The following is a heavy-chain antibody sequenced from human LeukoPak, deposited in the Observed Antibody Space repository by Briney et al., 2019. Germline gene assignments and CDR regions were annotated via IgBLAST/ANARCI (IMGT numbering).Heavy chain of an antibody. Sequence: PGGSLRLSCAASGFTFSSYWMNWVRQAPGKGLEWVSVIYSGGSTYYADSVKGRFTISRDNSKNTLYLQMNSLRAEDTAVYYCARASYYYDSSGYPSVYWGQGTLVTVSS. CDR2: IYSGGST. D-gene: IGHD3-22*01. CDR1: GFTFSSYW. V-gene: IGHV3-66*01. J-gene: IGHJ4*02. CDR3: ARASYYYDSSGYPSVY.